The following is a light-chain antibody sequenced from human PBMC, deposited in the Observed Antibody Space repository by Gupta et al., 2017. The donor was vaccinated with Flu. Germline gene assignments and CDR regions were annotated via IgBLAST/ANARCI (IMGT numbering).Light chain of an antibody. CDR2: GKD. V-gene: IGLV1-51*02. Sequence: TVTIVCSGGSSKIGKNYVSWYQQLPRPDPNLLFYGKDKRHAGIPDRFSGSKSGTSSTLGTTGLQTGEEADYYCGAWDVSLYTLVFGGGTKLTVL. CDR3: GAWDVSLYTLV. J-gene: IGLJ3*02. CDR1: SSKIGKNY.